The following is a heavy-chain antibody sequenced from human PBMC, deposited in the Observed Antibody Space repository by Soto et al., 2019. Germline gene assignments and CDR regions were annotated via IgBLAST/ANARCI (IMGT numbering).Heavy chain of an antibody. CDR3: AKVKTWTYLDF. J-gene: IGHJ4*02. V-gene: IGHV3-23*01. CDR2: ISGSGDRT. Sequence: EVQLLESGGGLVQPGGSLRLSCAASGFTFSSYAMSWVRQAPGKGLAWVSSISGSGDRTYYADSVKGRFIISRDNSKNTLYVQMNSLRAEDTAVYYCAKVKTWTYLDFWGQGSLVTVSS. CDR1: GFTFSSYA. D-gene: IGHD5-12*01.